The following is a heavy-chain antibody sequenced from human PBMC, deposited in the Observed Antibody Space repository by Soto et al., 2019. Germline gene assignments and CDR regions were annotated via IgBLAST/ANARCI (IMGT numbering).Heavy chain of an antibody. V-gene: IGHV1-8*01. CDR1: GYTFSSYD. CDR3: ARVKSYDILTDYSTWFDP. CDR2: MNPNSGNT. J-gene: IGHJ5*02. D-gene: IGHD3-9*01. Sequence: GASVKVGCKSSGYTFSSYDINLLLQATGQGLEWMGWMNPNSGNTGYAQNFQGRVTMTRNTSISTAYMGLSSLRSEDTAVYYCARVKSYDILTDYSTWFDPWGQGTLVTVSS.